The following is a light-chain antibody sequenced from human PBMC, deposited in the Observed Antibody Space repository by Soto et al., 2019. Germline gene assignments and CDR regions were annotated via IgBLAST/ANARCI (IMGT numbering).Light chain of an antibody. V-gene: IGKV1-27*01. J-gene: IGKJ1*01. CDR1: QGISNY. CDR3: QKYNNAPRT. CDR2: AAS. Sequence: DIQMTQSPSSLSASVGDTVTITCRASQGISNYLAWYQQKPVQVPNLLIYAASTLQSVVPSRFSGSGSGTEFTLTISRLRPEDVATYYCQKYNNAPRTFVQGTKVEI.